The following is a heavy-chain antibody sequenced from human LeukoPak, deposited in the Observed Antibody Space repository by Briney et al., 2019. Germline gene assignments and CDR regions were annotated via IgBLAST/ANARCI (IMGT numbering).Heavy chain of an antibody. CDR3: AKDSGYYDSSGYYLDAFDI. V-gene: IGHV3-48*03. CDR1: GFTFSSYE. J-gene: IGHJ3*02. Sequence: GGSLRLSCAASGFTFSSYEMNWVRQAPGKGLEWVSYISSSGSTIYYADSVKGRFTISRDNSKNTLYLQMNSLRAEDTAVYYCAKDSGYYDSSGYYLDAFDIWGQGTMVTVSS. CDR2: ISSSGSTI. D-gene: IGHD3-22*01.